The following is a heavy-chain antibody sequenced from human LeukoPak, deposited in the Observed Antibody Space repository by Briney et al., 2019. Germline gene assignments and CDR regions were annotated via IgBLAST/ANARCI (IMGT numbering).Heavy chain of an antibody. CDR2: ISSSSSYI. J-gene: IGHJ4*02. CDR1: GFTFSSYS. CDR3: ARAWDDYGDYD. V-gene: IGHV3-21*01. Sequence: GGSLRLSCAASGFTFSSYSMNWVRQAPGKGLEWVSSISSSSSYIYYTDLVKGRFTISRDNAKNSLYLQMNSLRAEDTAVYYCARAWDDYGDYDWGQGTLVTVSS. D-gene: IGHD4-17*01.